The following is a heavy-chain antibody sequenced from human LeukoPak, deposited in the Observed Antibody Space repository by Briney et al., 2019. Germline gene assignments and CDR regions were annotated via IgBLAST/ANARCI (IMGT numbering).Heavy chain of an antibody. CDR2: VRLRDGGT. J-gene: IGHJ4*02. Sequence: ASVKVSCKASGFTYNTYYLYWMRQAPGQGLEWMGWVRLRDGGTIYAQRFQDRFIMTTDPSTNTASMELRSLTSDDTAVYFCARADWVGSGHAGFYSDYWGQGTLVSVSS. CDR3: ARADWVGSGHAGFYSDY. CDR1: GFTYNTYY. D-gene: IGHD5-12*01. V-gene: IGHV1-2*02.